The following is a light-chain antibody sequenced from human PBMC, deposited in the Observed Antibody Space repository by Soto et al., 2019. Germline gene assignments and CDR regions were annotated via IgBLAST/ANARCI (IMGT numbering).Light chain of an antibody. CDR1: SSDVGGYNY. CDR3: SSYAGSNNFV. V-gene: IGLV2-8*01. J-gene: IGLJ1*01. Sequence: QSVLTQPPSASGSPGQSVTISCTGTSSDVGGYNYVSWFQQHPGKAPKVIIYGVANRPSGVPDRFSGSKSGNTASLTVSGLQAEYEADYYCSSYAGSNNFVFGTGTKVTVL. CDR2: GVA.